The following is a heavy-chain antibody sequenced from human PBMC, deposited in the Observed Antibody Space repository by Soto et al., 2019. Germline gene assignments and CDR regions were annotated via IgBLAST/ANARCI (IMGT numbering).Heavy chain of an antibody. J-gene: IGHJ6*02. Sequence: QVQLQESGPGLVKPSQTLSLTCTVSGASINSGAYYWTWIRQHPGEGLEWIGYIYYSGSTYYNPSHKSRVTISVDTSKNHFSLELSSVTAADTAVYFCARDGNVPAAFGMDVWGQGTTVTVSS. CDR2: IYYSGST. V-gene: IGHV4-31*03. CDR1: GASINSGAYY. D-gene: IGHD2-2*01. CDR3: ARDGNVPAAFGMDV.